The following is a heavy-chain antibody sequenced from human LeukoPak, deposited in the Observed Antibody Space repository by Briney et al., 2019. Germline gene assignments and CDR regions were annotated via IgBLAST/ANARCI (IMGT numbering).Heavy chain of an antibody. CDR3: ARGGYYYGSGSSDLSY. V-gene: IGHV4-59*01. D-gene: IGHD3-10*01. CDR2: IYYSGST. J-gene: IGHJ4*02. Sequence: PSETLSLTCTVSGGSISSYYWSWIRQPPGKGLGWIGYIYYSGSTNYNPSLKSRVTISVDTSKNQFSLKLSSVTAADTAVYYCARGGYYYGSGSSDLSYWGQGTLVTVSS. CDR1: GGSISSYY.